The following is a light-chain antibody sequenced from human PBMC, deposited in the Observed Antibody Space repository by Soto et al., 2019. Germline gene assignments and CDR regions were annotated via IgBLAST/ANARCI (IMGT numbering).Light chain of an antibody. CDR3: SSYTSSSTHV. J-gene: IGLJ1*01. CDR1: SSDVGGYDY. Sequence: QSALTQPASVSGYPGQSIAISCTGTSSDVGGYDYVSWYQQLPGKAPKLMIYDVNNRPSGASNRFSGSKSGNTASLTSSGRQSEDEADYYCSSYTSSSTHVFGTGTKVTVL. CDR2: DVN. V-gene: IGLV2-14*03.